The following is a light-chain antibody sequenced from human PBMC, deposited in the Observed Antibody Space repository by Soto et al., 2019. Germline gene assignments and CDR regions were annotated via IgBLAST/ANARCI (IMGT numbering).Light chain of an antibody. J-gene: IGKJ5*01. CDR1: QTLSNIF. CDR3: QQYGTSEST. Sequence: EIVLTQSPGTLSLSPGERATLSCRASQTLSNIFIAWYQQKPGQSPRLLIYDTSSRATGVPDRYSASGSGTDFTLTISRLEPEDFAVFYCQQYGTSESTFGQGT. CDR2: DTS. V-gene: IGKV3-20*01.